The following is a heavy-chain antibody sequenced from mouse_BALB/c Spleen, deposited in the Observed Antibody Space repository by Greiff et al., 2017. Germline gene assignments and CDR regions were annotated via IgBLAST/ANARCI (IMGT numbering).Heavy chain of an antibody. V-gene: IGHV14-3*02. CDR1: GFNIKDTY. CDR3: ARGRDFITTVNWYFDV. CDR2: IDPANGNT. Sequence: VQLKESGAELVKPGASVKLSCTASGFNIKDTYMHWVKQRPEQGLEWIGRIDPANGNTKYDPKFQGKATITADTSSNTAYLQLISLTSEDTAVYYCARGRDFITTVNWYFDVWGAGTTVTVSS. D-gene: IGHD1-1*01. J-gene: IGHJ1*01.